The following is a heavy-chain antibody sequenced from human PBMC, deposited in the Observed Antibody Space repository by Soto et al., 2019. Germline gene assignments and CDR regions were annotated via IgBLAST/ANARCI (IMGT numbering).Heavy chain of an antibody. CDR3: ARDIGGGNPFTHGSGTLDYYGMDV. CDR2: IIPIFGTA. V-gene: IGHV1-69*13. D-gene: IGHD3-10*01. J-gene: IGHJ6*04. Sequence: SVKVSCKASGYTFSSYAISWVRQAPGQGLEWMGGIIPIFGTANYAQKFQGRVTITADESTSTAYMELSSLRSEDTAVYYCARDIGGGNPFTHGSGTLDYYGMDVWGKGTTVTVSS. CDR1: GYTFSSYA.